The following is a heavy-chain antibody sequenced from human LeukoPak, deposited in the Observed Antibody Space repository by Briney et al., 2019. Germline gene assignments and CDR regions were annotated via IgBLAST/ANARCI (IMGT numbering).Heavy chain of an antibody. J-gene: IGHJ6*03. CDR3: TTDPPYNYYYMDV. Sequence: GGSLRLSCAASGFAFSNAWMSWVRQAPGKGPEWVGRIKSKTDGGTTDYAAPVKGRFTISRDDSKNTLYLQMNSLKTEDTAVYYCTTDPPYNYYYMDVWGKGTTVTVSS. CDR2: IKSKTDGGTT. CDR1: GFAFSNAW. V-gene: IGHV3-15*01.